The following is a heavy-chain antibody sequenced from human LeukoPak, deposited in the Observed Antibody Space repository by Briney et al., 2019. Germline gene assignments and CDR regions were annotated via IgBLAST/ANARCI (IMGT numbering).Heavy chain of an antibody. CDR1: GFTFSSYW. J-gene: IGHJ4*02. V-gene: IGHV3-7*01. CDR2: IKQDGSEK. CDR3: ARGGYFDWLLAFDY. D-gene: IGHD3-9*01. Sequence: GGSLRLSCAASGFTFSSYWMSWVRQAPGKGLEWVANIKQDGSEKYYVDSVKGRFTISRDNAKNSPYLQMDSLRAEDTAVYYCARGGYFDWLLAFDYWGQGTLVTVSS.